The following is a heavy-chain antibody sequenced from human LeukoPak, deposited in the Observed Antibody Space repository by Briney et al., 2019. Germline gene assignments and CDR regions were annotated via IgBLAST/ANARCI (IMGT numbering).Heavy chain of an antibody. CDR1: GGSISSSNYY. Sequence: SETLSLTCTVSGGSISSSNYYWGWIRQPPGKGLEWIGYIYYSGSTYYNPSLKSRVTISVDTSKKQFSLKLSSVTAADTAVYYCARVRESMVIAADFDLWGRGTLVTVSS. V-gene: IGHV4-31*03. J-gene: IGHJ2*01. D-gene: IGHD5-18*01. CDR3: ARVRESMVIAADFDL. CDR2: IYYSGST.